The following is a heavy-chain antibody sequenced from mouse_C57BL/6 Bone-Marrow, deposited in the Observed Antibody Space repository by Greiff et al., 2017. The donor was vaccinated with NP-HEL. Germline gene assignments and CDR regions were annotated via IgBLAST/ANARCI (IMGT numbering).Heavy chain of an antibody. CDR1: GYSFTDYN. V-gene: IGHV1-39*01. CDR3: ARDYYYGSRDYAMDY. D-gene: IGHD1-1*01. Sequence: VHVKQSGPELVKPGASVKISCKASGYSFTDYNMNWVKQSNGKSLEWIGVINPNYGTTSYNQKFKGKATLTVDQSSSTAYMQLNSLTSEDSAVYYCARDYYYGSRDYAMDYWGQGTSVTVSS. CDR2: INPNYGTT. J-gene: IGHJ4*01.